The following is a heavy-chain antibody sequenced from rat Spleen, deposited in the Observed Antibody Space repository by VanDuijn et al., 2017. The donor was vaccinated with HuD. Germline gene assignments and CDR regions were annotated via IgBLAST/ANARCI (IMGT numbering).Heavy chain of an antibody. J-gene: IGHJ4*01. CDR3: ARHRWEYYVMDA. CDR2: IGYDGRNG. CDR1: GFTFSNYY. V-gene: IGHV5-25*01. Sequence: EVQLVESGGGLVQPGRSMKLSCAASGFTFSNYYMAWVRQAPTKGLEWVASIGYDGRNGYYRDSVKGRFTIPRDNAKSTLYLQMDSLGSEDTANYYCARHRWEYYVMDAWGQGASVTVSS. D-gene: IGHD5-1*01.